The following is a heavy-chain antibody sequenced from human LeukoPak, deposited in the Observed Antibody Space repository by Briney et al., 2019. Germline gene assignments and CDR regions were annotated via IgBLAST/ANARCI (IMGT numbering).Heavy chain of an antibody. V-gene: IGHV4-34*01. J-gene: IGHJ6*03. CDR1: GESFSGYY. Sequence: PPETLSLTCAVYGESFSGYYWTWVRQPPGKGLEWIGDINHSGRTTYNPSLKSRVIISVDTSKNLFSLNLTSVTAADTAVYYCTRPWQRRYYMDVWGKGTTVAVSS. CDR2: INHSGRT. CDR3: TRPWQRRYYMDV.